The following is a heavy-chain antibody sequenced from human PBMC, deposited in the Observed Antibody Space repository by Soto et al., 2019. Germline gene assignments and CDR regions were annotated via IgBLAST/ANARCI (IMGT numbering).Heavy chain of an antibody. CDR3: ARASSDYDILTGYGYYFDY. Sequence: QVQLQESGPGLVKPSETLSLTCTVSGGSISSYYWSWIRQPPGKGLEWIGYIYYSGSTNYNPSLKSRVTISVDTSKNQFSLKLSSVTAADTAVYYCARASSDYDILTGYGYYFDYWGQGTLVTVSS. V-gene: IGHV4-59*01. D-gene: IGHD3-9*01. CDR2: IYYSGST. J-gene: IGHJ4*02. CDR1: GGSISSYY.